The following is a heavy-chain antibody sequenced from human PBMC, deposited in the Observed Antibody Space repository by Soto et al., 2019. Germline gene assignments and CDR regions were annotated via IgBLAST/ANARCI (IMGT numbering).Heavy chain of an antibody. CDR3: ARVRLFWFDP. D-gene: IGHD2-21*01. Sequence: SETLSLTCAVSGGSISSGGYYWSWIRQPPGKGLEWIGYIYYSGSTYYNPSPKSRVTISVDTSKNQFSLKLSSVTAADTAVYYCARVRLFWFDPWGQGTLVTVSS. CDR2: IYYSGST. V-gene: IGHV4-31*11. CDR1: GGSISSGGYY. J-gene: IGHJ5*02.